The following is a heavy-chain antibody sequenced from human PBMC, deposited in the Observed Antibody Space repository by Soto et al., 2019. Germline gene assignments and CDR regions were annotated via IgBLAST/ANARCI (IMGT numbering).Heavy chain of an antibody. CDR1: GFNFAENA. V-gene: IGHV3-9*01. CDR3: AKDPRNSGWSEEGYGAFDI. D-gene: IGHD6-19*01. Sequence: EVQLAESGGGLVQPGRSLRLSCVGSGFNFAENAMHWVRQAPGKGLEWVSGISYKSGKEAYADSVRGRFTISRDNAKSSLYLKMNSLKIEDTAVYYWAKDPRNSGWSEEGYGAFDIWGQGTMVTVSS. J-gene: IGHJ3*02. CDR2: ISYKSGKE.